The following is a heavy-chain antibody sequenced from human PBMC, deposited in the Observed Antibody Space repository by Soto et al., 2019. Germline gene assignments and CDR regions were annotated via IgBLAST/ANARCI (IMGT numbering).Heavy chain of an antibody. J-gene: IGHJ4*02. D-gene: IGHD6-13*01. CDR2: ISGSGGST. V-gene: IGHV3-23*01. Sequence: PGGSLRLSCAASGFTFSSYAMSWVRQAPGKGLEWVSAISGSGGSTYYADSVKGRFTISRDNAKNTIYLQMNSLRDEDTAVYYCARDDVPGIAAAFGYWGQGTLVTVSS. CDR1: GFTFSSYA. CDR3: ARDDVPGIAAAFGY.